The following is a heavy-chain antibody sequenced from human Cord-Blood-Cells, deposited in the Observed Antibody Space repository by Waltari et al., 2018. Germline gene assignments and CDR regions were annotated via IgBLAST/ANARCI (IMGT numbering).Heavy chain of an antibody. V-gene: IGHV4-39*01. D-gene: IGHD3-22*01. CDR1: GGSISSSSYY. CDR3: ARGTIISYYYYDSSGSSFDY. Sequence: QLQLQESGPGLVKPSETLSLTCTVSGGSISSSSYYWGWIRQPPGKGLEWFGSIYYSGSTYNNPSLKSRVPISVDTSKNQFSLKLSSVTAADTAVYYCARGTIISYYYYDSSGSSFDYWGQGTLVTVSS. J-gene: IGHJ4*02. CDR2: IYYSGST.